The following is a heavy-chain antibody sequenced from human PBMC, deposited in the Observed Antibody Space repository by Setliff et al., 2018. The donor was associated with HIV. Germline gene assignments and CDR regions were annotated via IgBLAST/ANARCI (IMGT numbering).Heavy chain of an antibody. CDR1: NASISSHY. D-gene: IGHD3-10*01. J-gene: IGHJ5*02. CDR3: ATYADRESNRFDP. CDR2: IHHSGST. V-gene: IGHV4-59*04. Sequence: PSETLSLTCTVSNASISSHYWSWIRQPPGKGLEWIGYIHHSGSTYYNPSLKSRVTISVDTSKNQFSLKLSSVTAADTAVYYCATYADRESNRFDPWGQGILVTVSS.